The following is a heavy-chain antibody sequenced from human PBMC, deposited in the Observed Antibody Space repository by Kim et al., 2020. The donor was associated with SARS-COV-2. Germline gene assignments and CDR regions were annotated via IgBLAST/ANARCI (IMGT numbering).Heavy chain of an antibody. CDR1: GYTLTELS. J-gene: IGHJ5*02. Sequence: ASVKVSCKVSGYTLTELSMHWVRQAPGKGLEWMGGFDPEDGETIYAQKFQGRVTMTEDTSTDTAYMDLSSLRSEDTAVYYCATSCSIISCHWFDPWGQGTLVTVSS. CDR2: FDPEDGET. V-gene: IGHV1-24*01. D-gene: IGHD2-2*01. CDR3: ATSCSIISCHWFDP.